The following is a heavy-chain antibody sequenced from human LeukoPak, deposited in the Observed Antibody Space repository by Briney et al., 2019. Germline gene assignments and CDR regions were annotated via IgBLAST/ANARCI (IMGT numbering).Heavy chain of an antibody. V-gene: IGHV3-30-3*01. CDR2: ISYDGSNK. J-gene: IGHJ5*02. D-gene: IGHD3-3*01. CDR1: GFTFSSYA. CDR3: ARVAYDFWSGGPNWFDP. Sequence: GGSLRLSCAASGFTFSSYAMHWVRQAPGKGLEWVAVISYDGSNKYYADSVKGRFTISRDNSKNTLYLQMNSLRAEDTAVYYCARVAYDFWSGGPNWFDPWGQGTLVTVSS.